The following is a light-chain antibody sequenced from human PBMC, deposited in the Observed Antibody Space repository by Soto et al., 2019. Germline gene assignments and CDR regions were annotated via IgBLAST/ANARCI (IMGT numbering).Light chain of an antibody. V-gene: IGKV1-9*01. CDR3: QQYHTFWT. J-gene: IGKJ1*01. CDR2: EAS. Sequence: DIQLTQSPSLLSASIGDRVTITFRASHDISTFLAWYQQKPGKAPKLLIYEASTLQSGVPSRFSGSGSGTEFTLTISGLQPDDSATYYCQQYHTFWTFGQGTKVDIK. CDR1: HDISTF.